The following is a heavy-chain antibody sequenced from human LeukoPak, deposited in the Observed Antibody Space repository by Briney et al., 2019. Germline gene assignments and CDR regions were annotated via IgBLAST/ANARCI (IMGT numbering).Heavy chain of an antibody. V-gene: IGHV1-46*01. J-gene: IGHJ4*02. D-gene: IGHD3-10*01. CDR2: INPSGGST. CDR1: GYTFTSYY. Sequence: ASVKVYCKASGYTFTSYYIHWVRQAPGQGLEWMGIINPSGGSTTYAQKFQGGATMTRDTSTSTVYMELSSLRSEDTAVYYCARLHSSGSYIDYWGQGTLVTVSS. CDR3: ARLHSSGSYIDY.